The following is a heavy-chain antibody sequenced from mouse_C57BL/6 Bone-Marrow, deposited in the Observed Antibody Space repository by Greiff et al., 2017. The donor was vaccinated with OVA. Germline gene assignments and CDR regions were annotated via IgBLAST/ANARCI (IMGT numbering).Heavy chain of an antibody. CDR2: INPNNGGT. Sequence: VQLQQSGPELVKPGASVKISCKASGYTFTDYYMNWVKQSHGKSLEWIGDINPNNGGTSYNQKFKGKATLTVAKSSSTAYMALRSLKSEDSAVYYCARSFITTVVADWGQGTTLTVSS. CDR3: ARSFITTVVAD. V-gene: IGHV1-26*01. J-gene: IGHJ2*01. D-gene: IGHD1-1*01. CDR1: GYTFTDYY.